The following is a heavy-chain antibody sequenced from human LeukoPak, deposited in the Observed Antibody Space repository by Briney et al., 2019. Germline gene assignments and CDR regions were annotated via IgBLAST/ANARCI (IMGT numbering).Heavy chain of an antibody. V-gene: IGHV3-53*01. CDR1: GFTVSSND. CDR2: IYSGGST. D-gene: IGHD3-3*01. Sequence: GGSLRLSCAASGFTVSSNDMSWVRQAPGKGLECISVIYSGGSTDYADSVKGRLTISRDNSKNTLYLQMNSLRAEDTAVYYCARGSRFGVVGRDAFGIWGQGTMVTVSS. CDR3: ARGSRFGVVGRDAFGI. J-gene: IGHJ3*02.